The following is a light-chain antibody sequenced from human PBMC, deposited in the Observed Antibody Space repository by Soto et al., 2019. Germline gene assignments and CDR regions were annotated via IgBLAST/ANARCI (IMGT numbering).Light chain of an antibody. CDR1: QSVSNW. Sequence: TQSPSTLSASVGDRVTITCRASQSVSNWLAWYQQKPGKAPKILIYKASSLESGVPSRFSGSGSGTDFTLTISSLQPEDFATYYCQQYESLPLTFGQGTRLEIK. CDR3: QQYESLPLT. CDR2: KAS. V-gene: IGKV1-5*03. J-gene: IGKJ5*01.